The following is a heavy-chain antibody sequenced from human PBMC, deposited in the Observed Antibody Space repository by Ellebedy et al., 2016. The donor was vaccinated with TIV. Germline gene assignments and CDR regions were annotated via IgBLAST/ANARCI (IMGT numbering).Heavy chain of an antibody. CDR2: VLYSGSP. J-gene: IGHJ4*02. Sequence: MPSETLSLTCGVSGGSVSTTKYYWAWIRQPPGKGLEWIGSVLYSGSPYYNPSFKSRVTLSADTSKNQFSLNLMTVSSADTGVYYCARIDPWQPIDDWGQGILVTASS. V-gene: IGHV4-39*01. CDR1: GGSVSTTKYY. D-gene: IGHD3-9*01. CDR3: ARIDPWQPIDD.